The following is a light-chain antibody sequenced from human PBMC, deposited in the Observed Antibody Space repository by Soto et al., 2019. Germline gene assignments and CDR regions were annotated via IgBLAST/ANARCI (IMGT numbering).Light chain of an antibody. J-gene: IGKJ1*01. CDR2: DAS. CDR1: QAITNN. V-gene: IGKV1-9*01. Sequence: DIQLTQYTFFLSAAVGDGVTITCRASQAITNNVAWYQQKPGKAPKLLIFDASTLQSGVPPRFSGSGSGTEFTLTISSLQPDDFATYYCQHYNSYSEAFGQGTKVDIK. CDR3: QHYNSYSEA.